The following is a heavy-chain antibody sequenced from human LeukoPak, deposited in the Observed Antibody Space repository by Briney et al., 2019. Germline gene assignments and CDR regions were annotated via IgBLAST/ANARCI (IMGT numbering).Heavy chain of an antibody. Sequence: GGSLRLSCAASGFTFSSYAMHWVRQAPGKGLEWVAVISYDGSNKYYADSVKGRFTISRDNSKNTLYLQMNSLRAEDTAVYYCARDPGYCSSTSCYGARYFDYWGQGTLVTVSS. CDR3: ARDPGYCSSTSCYGARYFDY. CDR1: GFTFSSYA. D-gene: IGHD2-2*01. CDR2: ISYDGSNK. V-gene: IGHV3-30-3*01. J-gene: IGHJ4*02.